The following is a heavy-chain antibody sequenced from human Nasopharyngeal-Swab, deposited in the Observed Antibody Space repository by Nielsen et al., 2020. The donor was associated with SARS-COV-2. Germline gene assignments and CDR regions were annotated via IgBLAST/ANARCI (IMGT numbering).Heavy chain of an antibody. CDR1: GFTVSSNY. Sequence: GESLKISCAASGFTVSSNYMSWVRQAPGKGLEWVSVIYSDGSTSYADSVKGRFTISRDNSKKTLYLQMNSLRDEDTAVYYCARAAPAFDIWGQGTMVTVSS. V-gene: IGHV3-53*01. CDR3: ARAAPAFDI. J-gene: IGHJ3*02. CDR2: IYSDGST.